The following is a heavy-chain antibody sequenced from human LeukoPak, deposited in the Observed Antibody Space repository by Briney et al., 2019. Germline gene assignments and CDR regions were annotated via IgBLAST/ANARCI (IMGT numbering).Heavy chain of an antibody. CDR2: MYYSGST. CDR1: GGSISSGDYY. Sequence: PSETLSLTCTVSGGSISSGDYYWSWIRQPPGKGLEWIAYMYYSGSTYYNPSLKSRVTMSADTSKNQFSLKLSSVTAADTAVYYCARHGGIAARFDPWGQGTLVTVSS. D-gene: IGHD6-13*01. J-gene: IGHJ5*02. V-gene: IGHV4-30-4*01. CDR3: ARHGGIAARFDP.